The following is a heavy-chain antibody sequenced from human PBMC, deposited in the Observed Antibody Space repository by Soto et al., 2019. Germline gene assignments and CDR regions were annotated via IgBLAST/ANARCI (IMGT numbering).Heavy chain of an antibody. J-gene: IGHJ4*02. CDR3: ARDVTHSSGWPDY. CDR1: GFTFSSYG. CDR2: IWYDGSNK. V-gene: IGHV3-33*01. D-gene: IGHD6-19*01. Sequence: LRLSCGASGFTFSSYGMQWVRQAPGKGLEWVAVIWYDGSNKYYADSVKGRFTISRDNSKNTLYLQMNSLRAEDTAVYYCARDVTHSSGWPDYWGQGTLVTVSS.